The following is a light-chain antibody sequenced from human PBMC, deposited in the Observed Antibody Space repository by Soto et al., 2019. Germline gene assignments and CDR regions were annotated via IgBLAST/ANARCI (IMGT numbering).Light chain of an antibody. V-gene: IGLV2-14*01. Sequence: QSVLTQPASVSGSPGQSITISCTGTSSDVGGYDYVAWYQQHPGEPPKLMIYDVSNRPSGVSNRFSGSRSGNTASLTISGLQAEDEADYYCSSYSSRSVVFGGGTKVTVL. J-gene: IGLJ2*01. CDR1: SSDVGGYDY. CDR2: DVS. CDR3: SSYSSRSVV.